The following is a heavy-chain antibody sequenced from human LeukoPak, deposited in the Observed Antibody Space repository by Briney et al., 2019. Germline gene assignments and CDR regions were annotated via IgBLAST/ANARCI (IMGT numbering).Heavy chain of an antibody. Sequence: GGSLRLSCAASAFTFSSYAMRWVRQAPGKGLEWVAVISYDGSNKYYADSVKGRFTISRDNSKNTLYLQMNSLRAEDTAVYYCARESTMVRGVTTYYYMDVWGKGTTVTISS. CDR2: ISYDGSNK. D-gene: IGHD3-10*01. CDR3: ARESTMVRGVTTYYYMDV. J-gene: IGHJ6*03. CDR1: AFTFSSYA. V-gene: IGHV3-30*04.